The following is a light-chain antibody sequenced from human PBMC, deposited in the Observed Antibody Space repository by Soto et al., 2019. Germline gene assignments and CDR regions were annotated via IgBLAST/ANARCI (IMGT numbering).Light chain of an antibody. Sequence: DIVMTQSPLSLPVTPGEPDSISCRSSQSLLHSNGYNYLDWYLQKPGQSPQLLIYLGSNRASGVPDRFSSAGSGTDFTLKISRVEAEDVGVYYCLQALQTPWTFGQGNKVHIK. J-gene: IGKJ1*01. V-gene: IGKV2-28*01. CDR3: LQALQTPWT. CDR2: LGS. CDR1: QSLLHSNGYNY.